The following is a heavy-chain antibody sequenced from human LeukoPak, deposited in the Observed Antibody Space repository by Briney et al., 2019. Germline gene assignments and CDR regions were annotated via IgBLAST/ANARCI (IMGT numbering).Heavy chain of an antibody. CDR2: MNPNSGNT. D-gene: IGHD2-8*01. V-gene: IGHV1-8*01. Sequence: ASVKVSCTSSGYSFTSYDINWVRQATGQGLELVGWMNPNSGNTGYAQEFQGRVTMTRNTSISTPYMELSSLRSEDTAVYYCARGSVLMVYATHYGMDVRGQGTTVTVSS. J-gene: IGHJ6*02. CDR1: GYSFTSYD. CDR3: ARGSVLMVYATHYGMDV.